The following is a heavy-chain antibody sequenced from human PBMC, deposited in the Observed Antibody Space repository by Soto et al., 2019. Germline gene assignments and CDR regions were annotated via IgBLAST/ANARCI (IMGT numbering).Heavy chain of an antibody. CDR3: ATSYCSGGSCYPYDY. V-gene: IGHV1-46*03. J-gene: IGHJ4*02. Sequence: QVQLVQSGAEVKKPGASVKVSCKASGYTFTSYYMHWVRQAPGQGLEWMGIINPSGGSTSYAQKFQGRVTMTRDTSTSTVYMELSSLRSEDTAVYYCATSYCSGGSCYPYDYWGQGTLVTGSS. D-gene: IGHD2-15*01. CDR1: GYTFTSYY. CDR2: INPSGGST.